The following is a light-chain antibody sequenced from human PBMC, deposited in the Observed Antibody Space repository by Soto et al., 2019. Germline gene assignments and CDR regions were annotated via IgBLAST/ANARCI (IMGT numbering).Light chain of an antibody. J-gene: IGKJ2*01. CDR3: QQYDSYPRT. CDR2: LAS. V-gene: IGKV1-5*03. CDR1: QDINRW. Sequence: DIQMTQSPSTLSASVGDRVTITCRASQDINRWLAWYQQKPGTAPKLLIYLASTLQSGVPSRFSGGRSGTEFTLTISSLQPDDFATYYCQQYDSYPRTFGQGTKLEIK.